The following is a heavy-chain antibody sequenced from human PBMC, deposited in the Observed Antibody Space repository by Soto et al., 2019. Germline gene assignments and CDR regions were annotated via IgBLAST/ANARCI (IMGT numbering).Heavy chain of an antibody. CDR1: GESISSSSCY. CDR3: ARQRTTVVTQAYFDH. Sequence: PSETLSLTCIVSGESISSSSCYWGWIRQPPGKGLEWIGSIYYSGRTYYNPSFKSRVTISIDTSKNQFSLKLSSVTATDTAVYYCARQRTTVVTQAYFDHWGQGALVTVYS. J-gene: IGHJ4*02. CDR2: IYYSGRT. V-gene: IGHV4-39*01. D-gene: IGHD2-21*02.